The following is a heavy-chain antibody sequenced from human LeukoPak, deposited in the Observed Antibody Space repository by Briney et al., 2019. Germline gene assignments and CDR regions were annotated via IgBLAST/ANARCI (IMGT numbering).Heavy chain of an antibody. CDR2: ITGSGDRT. V-gene: IGHV3-23*01. J-gene: IGHJ3*02. CDR3: AKDRRGATWDDAFHI. D-gene: IGHD1-26*01. CDR1: GFTFSNYA. Sequence: GGSLRLSSAASGFTFSNYAMSGVRQAPGKGLEWVSAITGSGDRTYYADSVKGRFTISRDNSKNTLYLQMNSLRDEDTAVYYCAKDRRGATWDDAFHIWGDGTMVTVSS.